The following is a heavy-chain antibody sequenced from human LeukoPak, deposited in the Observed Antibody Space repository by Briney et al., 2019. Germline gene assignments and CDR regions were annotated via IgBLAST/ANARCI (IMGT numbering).Heavy chain of an antibody. Sequence: SETLSLTCSVSDGSISSYYWSWIRQPPGKGLEWIGYIYYSGSTNYNPSLKSRVAISVDTSKNQFSLKLSSVTAADTAVYYCATWRTAKTGFDYWGQGTLVTVSS. CDR2: IYYSGST. CDR1: DGSISSYY. D-gene: IGHD1-1*01. CDR3: ATWRTAKTGFDY. J-gene: IGHJ4*02. V-gene: IGHV4-59*08.